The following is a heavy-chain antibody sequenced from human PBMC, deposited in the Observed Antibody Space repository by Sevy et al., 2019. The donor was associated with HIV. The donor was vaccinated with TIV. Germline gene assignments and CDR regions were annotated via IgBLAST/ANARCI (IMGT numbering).Heavy chain of an antibody. Sequence: GGSLRLSCAASGFTYSSYGMHWVRQAPGKGLEWVAVIWYDGSNKEYADSVKGRFTISRDNSKNTLYVQMNSLRAEDTAVYYCARESIAVAGFGYYFDYWGQGTLVTVSS. D-gene: IGHD6-19*01. CDR1: GFTYSSYG. CDR2: IWYDGSNK. CDR3: ARESIAVAGFGYYFDY. J-gene: IGHJ4*02. V-gene: IGHV3-33*01.